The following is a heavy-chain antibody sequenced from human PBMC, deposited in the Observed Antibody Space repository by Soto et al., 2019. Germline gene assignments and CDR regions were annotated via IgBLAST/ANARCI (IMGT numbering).Heavy chain of an antibody. CDR2: INAGNGNT. V-gene: IGHV1-3*01. J-gene: IGHJ4*02. Sequence: ASVKVSCKASGYTFTSYAMHWVRQAPGQRLEWMGWINAGNGNTKYSQKFQGRVTITRDTSASTAYMELSSLRSEDTAVYYCATPTKDYYGSGVRFDYWGQGTLVTVSS. D-gene: IGHD3-10*01. CDR3: ATPTKDYYGSGVRFDY. CDR1: GYTFTSYA.